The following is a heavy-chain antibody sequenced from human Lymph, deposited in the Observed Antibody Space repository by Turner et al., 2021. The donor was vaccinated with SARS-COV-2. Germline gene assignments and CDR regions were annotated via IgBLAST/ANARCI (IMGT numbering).Heavy chain of an antibody. D-gene: IGHD1-26*01. J-gene: IGHJ4*02. V-gene: IGHV3-7*01. CDR2: IKQDGSEK. Sequence: VQLVESGGGLVQPGGSLRLSCAGSGFTFSYYWMSWVRQGPGKGLEWVANIKQDGSEKYYVDSVKGRFTISRDNAKNSLFRQMNSLRAEDTAVYYCARMGSSSWYFDYWGQGTLVTVSS. CDR3: ARMGSSSWYFDY. CDR1: GFTFSYYW.